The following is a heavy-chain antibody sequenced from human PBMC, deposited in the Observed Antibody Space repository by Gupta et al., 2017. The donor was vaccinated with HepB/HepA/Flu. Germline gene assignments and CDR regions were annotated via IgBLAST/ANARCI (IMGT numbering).Heavy chain of an antibody. D-gene: IGHD6-13*01. CDR3: ATYSSSWSSYY. V-gene: IGHV4-39*01. CDR1: GGSISSSSYY. J-gene: IGHJ4*02. CDR2: IYYSGST. Sequence: QLQLQESGPGLVKPSETLSLTCTVSGGSISSSSYYWGWIRQPPGKGLEWIGSIYYSGSTYYNPSLKSRVTISVDTSKNQFSLKLSSVTAADTAVYYCATYSSSWSSYYWGQGTLVTVSS.